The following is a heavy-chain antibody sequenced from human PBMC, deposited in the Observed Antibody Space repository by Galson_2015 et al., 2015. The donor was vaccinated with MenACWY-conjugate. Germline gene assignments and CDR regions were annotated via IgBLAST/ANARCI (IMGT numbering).Heavy chain of an antibody. Sequence: SLRLSCAVSGFTFSSYRMTWVRQAPGKGLEWVSYISISSSTIYYADSVKGRFTISRDNAESSLYLQMNTLRAEDTAVYYCARVVRGIYYYFDYWGQGTLVTVSS. J-gene: IGHJ4*02. CDR2: ISISSSTI. D-gene: IGHD3-10*01. V-gene: IGHV3-48*04. CDR3: ARVVRGIYYYFDY. CDR1: GFTFSSYR.